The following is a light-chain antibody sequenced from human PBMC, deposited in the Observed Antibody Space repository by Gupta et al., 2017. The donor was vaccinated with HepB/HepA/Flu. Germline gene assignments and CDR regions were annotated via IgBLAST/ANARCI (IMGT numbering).Light chain of an antibody. Sequence: QPVLTQPPSVSGTPGQRVTISCPGSRSNIGANYHVHWYQQLPGTAPKLLIYDDTNRPSGVPDRFSGSKSDTSATLAITGLQAEDEADYYCQSYDSSLSGLVFGGGTKLTVL. CDR1: RSNIGANYH. CDR3: QSYDSSLSGLV. CDR2: DDT. V-gene: IGLV1-40*01. J-gene: IGLJ2*01.